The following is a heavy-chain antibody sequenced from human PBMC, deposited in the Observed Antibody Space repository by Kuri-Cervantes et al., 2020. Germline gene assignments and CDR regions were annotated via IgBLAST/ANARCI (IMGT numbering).Heavy chain of an antibody. CDR2: INPSGGST. D-gene: IGHD3-22*01. J-gene: IGHJ5*02. CDR1: GYTFTSYY. V-gene: IGHV1-46*01. CDR3: ARSPHDSSGYLNWFDP. Sequence: DSVKVSCKASGYTFTSYYMHWVRQAPGQGLEWMGIINPSGGSTSYAQKFQGRVTMTRDTSTSTVYMELSSLRSEDTAVYYCARSPHDSSGYLNWFDPWGQGTLVTVSS.